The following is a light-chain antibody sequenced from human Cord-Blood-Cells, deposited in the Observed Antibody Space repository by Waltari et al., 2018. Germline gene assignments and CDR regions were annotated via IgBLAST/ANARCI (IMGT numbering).Light chain of an antibody. CDR1: SSDVGGYNY. J-gene: IGLJ1*01. CDR3: SSYTSSSTYV. CDR2: AVS. Sequence: QSALTQPASVSGSPGPSITISCTGTSSDVGGYNYVSWYQRHPGKAPKLMIYAVSNRPSGVSSRFSGSKSGNTASLTISGLQAEDEADYYCSSYTSSSTYVFGTGTKVTVL. V-gene: IGLV2-14*01.